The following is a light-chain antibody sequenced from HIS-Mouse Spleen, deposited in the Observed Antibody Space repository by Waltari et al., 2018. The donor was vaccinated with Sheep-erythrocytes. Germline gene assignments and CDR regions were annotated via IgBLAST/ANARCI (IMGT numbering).Light chain of an antibody. V-gene: IGLV2-14*01. J-gene: IGLJ2*01. CDR3: QAWDSSTVV. CDR1: SSDVGGYNY. CDR2: EGS. Sequence: QSALTQPASVSGSPGQSITISCTGTSSDVGGYNYVSWYQQHPGKAPKLMIYEGSNRPSGVANRFSGSKSGNTATLTISGTQAMDEADYYCQAWDSSTVVFGGGTKLTVL.